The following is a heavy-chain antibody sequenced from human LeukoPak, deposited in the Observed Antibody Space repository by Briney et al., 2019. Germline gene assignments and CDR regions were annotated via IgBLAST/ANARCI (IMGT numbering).Heavy chain of an antibody. D-gene: IGHD2-8*02. CDR1: GFGFSTYN. CDR3: ARDLDTGLYFFAY. CDR2: ISAGSTYM. Sequence: GGSLRLSCAVSGFGFSTYNMNWVRQAPGKGLEWVSAISAGSTYMYYADSVKGRFTISRDNAKNSLYLQMDNLRADDTAVYYCARDLDTGLYFFAYWGQGTQVIVSS. J-gene: IGHJ4*02. V-gene: IGHV3-21*06.